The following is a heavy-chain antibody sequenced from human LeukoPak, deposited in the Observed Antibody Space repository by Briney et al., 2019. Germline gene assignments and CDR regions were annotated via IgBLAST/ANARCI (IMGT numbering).Heavy chain of an antibody. J-gene: IGHJ6*02. CDR1: GGSISSFY. V-gene: IGHV4-4*07. D-gene: IGHD2-2*01. CDR3: ARGRLPNKYQGLDV. Sequence: SETLSLTRTVSGGSISSFYWSWIRQPAGKGLEWIGRINNSGGIHYNPSLKSRATMSIDTSKNQFSLRLSSVTAADTAVYYCARGRLPNKYQGLDVWGQGTTVTVSS. CDR2: INNSGGI.